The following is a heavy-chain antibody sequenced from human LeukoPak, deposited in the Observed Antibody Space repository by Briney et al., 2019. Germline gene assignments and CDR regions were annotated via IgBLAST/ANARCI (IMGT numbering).Heavy chain of an antibody. CDR3: ARIRRYSSGWWLVDY. J-gene: IGHJ4*02. CDR1: GFTFDDYG. CDR2: ISGSGGST. V-gene: IGHV3-23*01. Sequence: PGGSLRLSCAASGFTFDDYGMSWVRQAPGKGLEWVSAISGSGGSTYYADSVKGRFTISRDNSKNTLYLQMNSLRAEDTAVYYCARIRRYSSGWWLVDYWGQGTLVTVSS. D-gene: IGHD6-19*01.